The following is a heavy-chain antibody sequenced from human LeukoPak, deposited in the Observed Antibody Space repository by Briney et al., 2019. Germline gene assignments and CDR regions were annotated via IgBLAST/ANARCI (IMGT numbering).Heavy chain of an antibody. CDR2: IYSVGST. J-gene: IGHJ6*02. Sequence: GGSLRLSRAASGFTVSSNYMSWVRQAPGKGLEWVSVIYSVGSTYYADSVKGRFTISRDNSKNTLYLQINSLRAEDTAVYYCARGKGLGLRASYGMDVWGQGTTVTVSS. CDR3: ARGKGLGLRASYGMDV. D-gene: IGHD3-10*01. V-gene: IGHV3-66*01. CDR1: GFTVSSNY.